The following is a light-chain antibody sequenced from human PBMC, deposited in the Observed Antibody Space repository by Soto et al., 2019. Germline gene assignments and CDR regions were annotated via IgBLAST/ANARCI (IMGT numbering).Light chain of an antibody. CDR2: DAY. Sequence: VLTQSPVTLSLSPVERASLSCRASQSFRGLLAWYQQKPGQAPRLIIYDAYNRATGIPPRFIGSWSGTDCTLTISSLEPEDAAVYYCQQRHMWPITFCQGTRLEIK. CDR1: QSFRGL. J-gene: IGKJ5*01. CDR3: QQRHMWPIT. V-gene: IGKV3-11*01.